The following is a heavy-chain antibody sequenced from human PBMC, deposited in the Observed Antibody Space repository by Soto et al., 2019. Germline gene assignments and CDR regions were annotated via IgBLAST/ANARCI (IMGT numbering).Heavy chain of an antibody. V-gene: IGHV2-5*02. Sequence: QVTLKESGPTLVKPTQTLTLTCTVSGLSLRTTGVGVGWVRQPPGKALEWLALIYWDDEQRYRPSLRSRLTIAKDISEKQVVLTMTNMDTVDTATYYCVQSRCGGDCLEIYSSHAYNGLDVWGQGTTVTVSS. D-gene: IGHD2-21*02. J-gene: IGHJ6*02. CDR2: IYWDDEQ. CDR1: GLSLRTTGVG. CDR3: VQSRCGGDCLEIYSSHAYNGLDV.